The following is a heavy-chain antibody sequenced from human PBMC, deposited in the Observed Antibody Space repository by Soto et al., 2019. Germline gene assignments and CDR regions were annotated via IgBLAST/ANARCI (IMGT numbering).Heavy chain of an antibody. J-gene: IGHJ6*03. V-gene: IGHV4-34*01. D-gene: IGHD2-2*01. CDR1: GGSFSGYY. Sequence: SETLSLTCAVYGGSFSGYYWSWIRQPPGKGLEWIGEINHSGSTNYNPSLKSRVTISVDTSKNQFSLKLSSVTAADTAVYYCARTYVVPAALSYRYMDVWGKGTTVTVSS. CDR3: ARTYVVPAALSYRYMDV. CDR2: INHSGST.